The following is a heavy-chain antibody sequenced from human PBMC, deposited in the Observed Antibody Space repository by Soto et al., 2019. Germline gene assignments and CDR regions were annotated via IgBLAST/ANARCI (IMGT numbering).Heavy chain of an antibody. CDR1: GGSISNYY. CDR2: IDYSGNT. V-gene: IGHV4-59*01. D-gene: IGHD2-21*02. Sequence: QVHLQESGPGLVNPSETLSLTCTVSGGSISNYYWSWVRQTPGKGLEWIGYIDYSGNTMYNPSFKSRVTISVERHKNQFSRKVTSATAADTAVYYCASRTEGYYFGMDVWGQGTTVTVSS. J-gene: IGHJ6*02. CDR3: ASRTEGYYFGMDV.